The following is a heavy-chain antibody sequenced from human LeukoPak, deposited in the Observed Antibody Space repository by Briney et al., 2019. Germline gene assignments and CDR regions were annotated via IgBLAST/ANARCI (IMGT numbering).Heavy chain of an antibody. V-gene: IGHV4-4*07. J-gene: IGHJ4*02. CDR2: IHSSGTT. CDR1: GGSISTYY. Sequence: KPSETLSLTCTVSGGSISTYYWSWIRQPAGKGLEWIGRIHSSGTTHYNPSLRSRVTLSIDTSKNRFSLKLSSVTAADTAVYYCGRPNLPAVSGAFDYWGQGTLVTVSS. D-gene: IGHD2-2*01. CDR3: GRPNLPAVSGAFDY.